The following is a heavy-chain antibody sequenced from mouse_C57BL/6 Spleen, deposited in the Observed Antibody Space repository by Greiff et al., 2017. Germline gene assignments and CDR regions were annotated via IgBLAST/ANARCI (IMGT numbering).Heavy chain of an antibody. CDR2: YPGSGNTY. Sequence: VQLKQSGPELVKPGASVKMSCKASGYTFTDYYMHWVKQKPGKGLEWIGEIYPGSGNTYYNEKFKGKATLTADTSSSTAYMQLSSLTSEDSAVYFCARRRYYGSSYGYFDYWGQGTTLTVSS. CDR1: YTFTDYYM. CDR3: RRRYYGSSYGYFDY. V-gene: IGHV1-83*01. J-gene: IGHJ2*01. D-gene: IGHD1-1*01.